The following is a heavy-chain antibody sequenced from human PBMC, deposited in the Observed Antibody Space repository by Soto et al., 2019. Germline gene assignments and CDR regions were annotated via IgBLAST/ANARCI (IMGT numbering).Heavy chain of an antibody. CDR2: IIPIFGTA. J-gene: IGHJ4*02. Sequence: SVKVSCKASGGTFSSYAISWVRQAPGQGLEWMGGIIPIFGTANYAQKFQGRVTITADESTSTAYMELSSLRSEDTAVYYCASPTTVTAPSYFDYWGQGTLVTVSS. CDR1: GGTFSSYA. V-gene: IGHV1-69*13. CDR3: ASPTTVTAPSYFDY. D-gene: IGHD4-17*01.